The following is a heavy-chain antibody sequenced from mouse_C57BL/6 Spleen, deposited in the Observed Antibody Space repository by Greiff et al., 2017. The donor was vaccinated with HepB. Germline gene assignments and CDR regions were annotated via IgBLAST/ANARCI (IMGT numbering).Heavy chain of an antibody. CDR1: GYAFSSSW. J-gene: IGHJ4*01. CDR2: IYPGDGDT. CDR3: ARGGTTVVDYYAMDY. Sequence: QVQLQQSGPELVKPGASVKISCKASGYAFSSSWMNWVKQRPGKGLEWIGRIYPGDGDTNYNGKFKGTATLTADKSSSTAYMQLSSLTSEYSAVYFCARGGTTVVDYYAMDYWGQGTSVTVSS. V-gene: IGHV1-82*01. D-gene: IGHD1-1*01.